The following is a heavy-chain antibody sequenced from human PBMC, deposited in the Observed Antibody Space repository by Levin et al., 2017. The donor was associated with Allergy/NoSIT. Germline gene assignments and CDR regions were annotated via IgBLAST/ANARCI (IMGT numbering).Heavy chain of an antibody. J-gene: IGHJ4*02. D-gene: IGHD4-17*01. V-gene: IGHV4-30-4*01. Sequence: SETLSLTCTVSGGSISRGDYFWSWIRQSPGKGLEWIGYIHDSGVTNYNPSLIGRLMISMDRSKNQMSLRLSSVTAADTAVYYCARDGGGNYGLDYWGQGTLVTVSS. CDR1: GGSISRGDYF. CDR3: ARDGGGNYGLDY. CDR2: IHDSGVT.